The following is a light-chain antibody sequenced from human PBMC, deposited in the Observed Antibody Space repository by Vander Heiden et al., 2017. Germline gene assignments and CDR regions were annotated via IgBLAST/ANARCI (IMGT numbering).Light chain of an antibody. Sequence: QSAPPQPASASGSPGQSITLSCTGTSSDVGRYNLVSWSQHPPCKAPKPIIYEDNKRPSGVSNRFSGSKSGNASSLIIPGGQAEDEAVYYCCSSAGSSTLVFGGGTKLTVL. CDR1: SSDVGRYNL. CDR3: CSSAGSSTLV. J-gene: IGLJ3*02. V-gene: IGLV2-23*01. CDR2: EDN.